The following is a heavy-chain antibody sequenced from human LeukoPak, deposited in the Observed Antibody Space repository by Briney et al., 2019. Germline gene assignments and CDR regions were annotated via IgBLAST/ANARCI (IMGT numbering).Heavy chain of an antibody. V-gene: IGHV1-69*06. D-gene: IGHD5-24*01. CDR2: IIPIFGTA. J-gene: IGHJ6*03. Sequence: GASVKVSCKASGGTFSSYAISWVRQAPGQGLEWMGGIIPIFGTANYAQKFQGRVTITADKSTSTAYMELSSLRSEDTAVYYCARGGRDGYNFPDAYYYYYYMDVWGKGTTVTVSS. CDR3: ARGGRDGYNFPDAYYYYYYMDV. CDR1: GGTFSSYA.